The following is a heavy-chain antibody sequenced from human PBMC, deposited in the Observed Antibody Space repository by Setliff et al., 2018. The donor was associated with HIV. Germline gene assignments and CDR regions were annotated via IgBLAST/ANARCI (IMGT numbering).Heavy chain of an antibody. CDR2: VYYSGST. J-gene: IGHJ6*03. D-gene: IGHD6-13*01. CDR3: ARHFPGSPHPAGYYVDV. CDR1: GGSISSSHYY. V-gene: IGHV4-39*01. Sequence: SETLSLTCTVPGGSISSSHYYWGWIRQPPGKGLEWIGTVYYSGSTYYNPSLKSRVTISVDTAKKQFSLRLRSVTATDTAVYYCARHFPGSPHPAGYYVDVWGKGTMVTVSS.